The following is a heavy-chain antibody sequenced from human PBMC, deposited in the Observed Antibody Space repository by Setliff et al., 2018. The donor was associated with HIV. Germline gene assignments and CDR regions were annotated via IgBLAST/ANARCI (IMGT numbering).Heavy chain of an antibody. CDR1: GASITSHY. Sequence: SETLSLTCTVSGASITSHYWSGIRQSPGRELEWIGYIYSTGSTNYNPSLQSRVSISMDESKNKFSLKVTSVTSADTAVNYCSKGAGFYGDYTFDYWGQGNLVTVSS. J-gene: IGHJ4*02. D-gene: IGHD4-17*01. CDR3: SKGAGFYGDYTFDY. CDR2: IYSTGST. V-gene: IGHV4-59*11.